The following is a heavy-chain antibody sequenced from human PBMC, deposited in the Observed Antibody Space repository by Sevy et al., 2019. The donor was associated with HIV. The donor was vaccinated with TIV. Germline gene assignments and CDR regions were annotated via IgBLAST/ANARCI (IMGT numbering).Heavy chain of an antibody. V-gene: IGHV3-64D*06. CDR2: ISSNGGST. CDR3: VKDFGYNWNWFDP. CDR1: GFTFSSYW. J-gene: IGHJ5*02. D-gene: IGHD1-20*01. Sequence: GGSLRLSCAASGFTFSSYWMTWVRQAPGKGLEYVSAISSNGGSTYYADSVKGRFTISRDNSKNTLYLQMSSLRAEDTAVYYCVKDFGYNWNWFDPWGQGTLVTVSS.